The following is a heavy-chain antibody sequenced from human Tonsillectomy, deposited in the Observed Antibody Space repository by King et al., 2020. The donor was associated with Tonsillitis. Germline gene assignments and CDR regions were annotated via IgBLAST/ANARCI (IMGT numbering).Heavy chain of an antibody. J-gene: IGHJ5*02. CDR1: GGSISTVGYY. D-gene: IGHD2-2*01. CDR2: IFASGTT. CDR3: ARGSEIVVLPGAIGGRFDP. Sequence: QLQESGPGLVRPSQTLSLTCTVSGGSISTVGYYWTWIRQPAGKGLEWIGRIFASGTTNLNPSLNSRVTMSVDTSTNQFSLKLGSVTAADTAVYYCARGSEIVVLPGAIGGRFDPWGQGTQVTVSS. V-gene: IGHV4-61*02.